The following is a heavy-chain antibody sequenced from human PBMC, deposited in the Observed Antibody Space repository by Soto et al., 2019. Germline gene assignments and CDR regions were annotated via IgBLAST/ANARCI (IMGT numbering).Heavy chain of an antibody. Sequence: GGSLRLSCAASGFTVSSNYMSWVRQAPGKGLEWVSVIYSGGSTYYADSVKGRFTISRDNSKNTLYLQMNSLRAEDTAVYYCASASPVQGAKGAFDIWGQGTMVTVSS. CDR3: ASASPVQGAKGAFDI. CDR2: IYSGGST. V-gene: IGHV3-66*01. D-gene: IGHD3-10*01. CDR1: GFTVSSNY. J-gene: IGHJ3*02.